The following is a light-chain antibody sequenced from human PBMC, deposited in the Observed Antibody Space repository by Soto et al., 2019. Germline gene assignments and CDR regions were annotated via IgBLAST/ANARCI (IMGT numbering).Light chain of an antibody. CDR1: QSVSSN. CDR3: QQRNNWPPEIT. V-gene: IGKV3-11*01. CDR2: GAS. Sequence: ETILTQARGTLCFCPRESATLSCRVIQSVSSNLAWYQQKPGQAPRLLIYGASTRATGIPARFSGSGSGTDFTLTISSLEPEDFAVYYCQQRNNWPPEITFGQGTRLEI. J-gene: IGKJ5*01.